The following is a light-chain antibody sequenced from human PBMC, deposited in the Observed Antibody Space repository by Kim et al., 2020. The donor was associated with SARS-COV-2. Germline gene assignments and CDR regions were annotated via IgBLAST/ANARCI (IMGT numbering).Light chain of an antibody. CDR3: QQRSNWPLT. V-gene: IGKV3-11*01. CDR2: DAY. J-gene: IGKJ4*01. Sequence: EIVLTQSPATLSLSPVERATLSCRASQSVGSFLAWYQQKPGQAPRPLIYDAYNRATGIPARFSGSGSGTDFTLTISSLEPEDFAVYYCQQRSNWPLTFGGGTKVDIK. CDR1: QSVGSF.